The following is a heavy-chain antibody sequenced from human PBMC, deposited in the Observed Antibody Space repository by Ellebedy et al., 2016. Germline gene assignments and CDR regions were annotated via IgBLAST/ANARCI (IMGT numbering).Heavy chain of an antibody. V-gene: IGHV1-18*01. CDR2: ISAYNGNT. CDR3: ARDQYYYDSSGLYYFDY. Sequence: ASVKVSXKASGYTFTSYGISWVRQAPGQGLEWMGWISAYNGNTNYAQKLQGRVTMTTDTSTSTAYMELRSLRSDDTAVYYCARDQYYYDSSGLYYFDYWGQGTLVTVSS. CDR1: GYTFTSYG. D-gene: IGHD3-22*01. J-gene: IGHJ4*02.